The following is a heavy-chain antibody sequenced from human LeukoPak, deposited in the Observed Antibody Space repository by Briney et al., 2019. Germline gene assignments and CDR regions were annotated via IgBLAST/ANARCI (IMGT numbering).Heavy chain of an antibody. CDR2: IKQDGIEK. D-gene: IGHD2-21*02. J-gene: IGHJ6*04. Sequence: PGGSLRLSCAASGFTFSSYWMTWVRQAPGKGWEGVVNIKQDGIEKYYVDSVKGRFTISRDNAENSMYLQMNSLRAEETAVYFCARALGVTPPYYFSYSMDVWGKGATVSVSS. V-gene: IGHV3-7*03. CDR1: GFTFSSYW. CDR3: ARALGVTPPYYFSYSMDV.